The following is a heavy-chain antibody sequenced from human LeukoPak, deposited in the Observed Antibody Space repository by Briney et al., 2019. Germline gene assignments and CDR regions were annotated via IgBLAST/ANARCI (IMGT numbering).Heavy chain of an antibody. CDR1: GFTVSGDY. V-gene: IGHV3-53*01. CDR2: MYSGGAT. J-gene: IGHJ4*02. Sequence: GGSLRLSCAVSGFTVSGDYMSWARQAPGKGLEWVSVMYSGGATYYADSVKGRFTISRDNSKNTLYLQMNSLRAEDTAVYYCARGKAMIVETSFDYWGQGTLVTVSS. CDR3: ARGKAMIVETSFDY. D-gene: IGHD3-22*01.